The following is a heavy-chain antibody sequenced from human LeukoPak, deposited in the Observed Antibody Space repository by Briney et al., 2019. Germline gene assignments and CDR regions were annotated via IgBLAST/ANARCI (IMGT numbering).Heavy chain of an antibody. CDR2: IIPIFGTA. Sequence: ASMKVSCKASGGTFSNYAISWVRQAPGQGLEWMGGIIPIFGTANYAQKFQGRVTITADKSTSTAYMELSSLRSEDTAVYYCATPYYYGSGSFDDAFDIWGQGTMVTVSS. D-gene: IGHD3-10*01. J-gene: IGHJ3*02. V-gene: IGHV1-69*06. CDR3: ATPYYYGSGSFDDAFDI. CDR1: GGTFSNYA.